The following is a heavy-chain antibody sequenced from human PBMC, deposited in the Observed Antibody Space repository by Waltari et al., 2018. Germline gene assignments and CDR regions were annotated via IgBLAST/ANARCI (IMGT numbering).Heavy chain of an antibody. J-gene: IGHJ4*02. Sequence: EVQLVESGGGFVQPVGSLRLSCTASGFIFSRHAVTWVRQAQGRGLEWVSAISGIVETTYYADSVKGRFTISRDNSKNTLYLQMNSLRVEDTAVYFCANTGWSSYDYWGQGTLVSVSS. CDR1: GFIFSRHA. CDR3: ANTGWSSYDY. CDR2: ISGIVETT. V-gene: IGHV3-23*04. D-gene: IGHD6-19*01.